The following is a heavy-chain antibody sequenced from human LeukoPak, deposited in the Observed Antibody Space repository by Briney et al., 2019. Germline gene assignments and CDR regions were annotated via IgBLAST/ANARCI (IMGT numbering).Heavy chain of an antibody. Sequence: PGGSLRLSCAASGFTFINYSMNWVRQAPGKGLEWVSSISGSSTYIYYADSVQGRFTISRDNAKNSLYLQMNSLRAEDTAVYYCARDLSRGADYWGQGTLVSVSS. CDR1: GFTFINYS. D-gene: IGHD4/OR15-4a*01. V-gene: IGHV3-21*01. CDR2: ISGSSTYI. J-gene: IGHJ4*02. CDR3: ARDLSRGADY.